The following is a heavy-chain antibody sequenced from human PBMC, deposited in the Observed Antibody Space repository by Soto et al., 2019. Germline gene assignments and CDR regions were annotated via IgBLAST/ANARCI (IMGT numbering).Heavy chain of an antibody. V-gene: IGHV4-31*03. CDR3: EKNETRRPWFDP. CDR1: GGSISNGNYY. CDR2: IYYTGST. Sequence: SETLSLTCTVSGGSISNGNYYWTWIRQLPGKGLEWIGNIYYTGSTSYNPSLKSRVTISIDTSKNQFSLKLRSVVAADTAMYYCEKNETRRPWFDPWGQGTLVTVSS. J-gene: IGHJ5*02.